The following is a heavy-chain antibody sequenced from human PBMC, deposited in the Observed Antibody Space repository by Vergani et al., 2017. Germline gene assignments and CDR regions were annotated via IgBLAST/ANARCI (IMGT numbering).Heavy chain of an antibody. CDR1: GFTFISYA. D-gene: IGHD2/OR15-2a*01. CDR3: ARDFWPDI. Sequence: QVQLVESGGGVVQPGRSLRLSCAASGFTFISYAMHWVRQAPGKGLEWVAVISYDGSNKYYADSVKGRFTISRDNSKNTLYLQMNSLRAEDTAVYYCARDFWPDIWGQGTMVTVSS. CDR2: ISYDGSNK. V-gene: IGHV3-30*01. J-gene: IGHJ3*02.